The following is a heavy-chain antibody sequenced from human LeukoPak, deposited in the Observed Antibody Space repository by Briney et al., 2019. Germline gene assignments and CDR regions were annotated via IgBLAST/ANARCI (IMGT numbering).Heavy chain of an antibody. D-gene: IGHD3-10*01. Sequence: ASVKVSCKASGYTFTGYYLYLVRQAPGQGLEWMGRINPNSGDSNYAQKFQGRVTMTRDTSISTAYMELRRLRSDDTAVYYCVTYYYGSGSYYGGDYFDYWGQGTLVTVSS. V-gene: IGHV1-2*06. CDR3: VTYYYGSGSYYGGDYFDY. CDR1: GYTFTGYY. J-gene: IGHJ4*02. CDR2: INPNSGDS.